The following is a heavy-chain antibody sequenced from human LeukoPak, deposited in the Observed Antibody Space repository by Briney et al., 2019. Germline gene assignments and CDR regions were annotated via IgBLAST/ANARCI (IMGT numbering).Heavy chain of an antibody. J-gene: IGHJ4*01. Sequence: GGSLRLPCAASGFTFSDYYMSWIRQAPGKGLEWVSYISSSSSYTNNADSVKGRFTISRDNAKKSLYLQMNSLRAEDTAVYYCGRGQWTSDYWGQGTLVTVSS. V-gene: IGHV3-11*05. CDR1: GFTFSDYY. CDR3: GRGQWTSDY. CDR2: ISSSSSYT. D-gene: IGHD3/OR15-3a*01.